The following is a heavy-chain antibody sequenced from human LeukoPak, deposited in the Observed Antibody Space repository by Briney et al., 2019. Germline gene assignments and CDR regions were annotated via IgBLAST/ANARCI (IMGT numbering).Heavy chain of an antibody. CDR3: ARVCRLAGIVGATIFEDY. V-gene: IGHV1-18*01. J-gene: IGHJ4*02. D-gene: IGHD1-26*01. Sequence: GASVKVSCKASGYTFTSYGISWVRQAPGQGLEWMGWISAYNGNTNYAQKFQGRVTMTRDTSISTAYMELSRLRSDDTAVYYCARVCRLAGIVGATIFEDYWGQGTLVTVSS. CDR2: ISAYNGNT. CDR1: GYTFTSYG.